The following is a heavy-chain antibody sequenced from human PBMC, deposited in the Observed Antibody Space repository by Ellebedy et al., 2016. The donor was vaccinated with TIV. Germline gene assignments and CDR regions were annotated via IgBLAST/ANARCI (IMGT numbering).Heavy chain of an antibody. Sequence: SETLSLXXAVYGGSFSGYYWSWIRQPPGKGLEWIGEINHSGSKSSLKSRVTISLDTSKNQFSLNLSSVTAADTAVYYCARGGSYGSGSYYWRYWGQGTLVTVSS. CDR3: ARGGSYGSGSYYWRY. CDR1: GGSFSGYY. V-gene: IGHV4-34*01. CDR2: INHSGS. J-gene: IGHJ4*02. D-gene: IGHD3-10*01.